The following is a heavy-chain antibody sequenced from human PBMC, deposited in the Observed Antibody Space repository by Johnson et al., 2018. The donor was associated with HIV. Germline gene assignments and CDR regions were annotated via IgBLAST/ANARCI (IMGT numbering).Heavy chain of an antibody. J-gene: IGHJ3*02. CDR3: ARDPSVGASSAFDI. CDR1: GFTFSSYA. CDR2: ISYDGSNK. V-gene: IGHV3-30*04. Sequence: QVQLVESGGGVVQPGRSLRLSCAASGFTFSSYAMHWVRQAPGKGLEWVAVISYDGSNKYYADYVKGRFTISRDNSKNTLYLQMNSLRAEDTAVYYCARDPSVGASSAFDIWGQGTMVTVSS. D-gene: IGHD1-26*01.